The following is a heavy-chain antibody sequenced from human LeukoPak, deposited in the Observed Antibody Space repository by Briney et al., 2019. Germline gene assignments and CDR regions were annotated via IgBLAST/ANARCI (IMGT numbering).Heavy chain of an antibody. CDR1: GLIASSNY. V-gene: IGHV3-53*01. CDR2: IYGGGNT. CDR3: ATGGRSGMAFDF. Sequence: GGSLRLSCSFSGLIASSNYMAWVRQAPGKGLQWISFIYGGGNTLYADSVMSRFSISRDNSKTTLYLQMNSLRAEDTAVYYCATGGRSGMAFDFWGQGTLVTVSS. D-gene: IGHD5-24*01. J-gene: IGHJ4*02.